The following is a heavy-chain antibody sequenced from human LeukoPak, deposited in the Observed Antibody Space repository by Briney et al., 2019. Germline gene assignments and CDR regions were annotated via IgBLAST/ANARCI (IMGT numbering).Heavy chain of an antibody. CDR3: AKDLRYSGTYTGFDY. V-gene: IGHV3-23*01. Sequence: PGRSLRLSCAASGFTFNMYAMGWVRPAPGKRLERGSAISGSGDSARDTDSEKGRFFIPRDNSTNTVYLQIISLTAEDTAVYYCAKDLRYSGTYTGFDYWGQGTLVTVSS. CDR2: ISGSGDSA. D-gene: IGHD1-26*01. J-gene: IGHJ4*02. CDR1: GFTFNMYA.